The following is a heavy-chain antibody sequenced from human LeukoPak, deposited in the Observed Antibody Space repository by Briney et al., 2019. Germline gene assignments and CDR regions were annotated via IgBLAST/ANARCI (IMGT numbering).Heavy chain of an antibody. J-gene: IGHJ3*01. V-gene: IGHV3-23*01. CDR3: AKDIQLST. Sequence: PGGSLRLSCAAFGFTFSSYGMHWVRQAPGKGLEWVSLIGASGESTYYADSVKGRFTISRDNSKNTLSLQMNSLRVEDTAMYFCAKDIQLSTWGLGTMVTVSS. D-gene: IGHD5-24*01. CDR2: IGASGEST. CDR1: GFTFSSYG.